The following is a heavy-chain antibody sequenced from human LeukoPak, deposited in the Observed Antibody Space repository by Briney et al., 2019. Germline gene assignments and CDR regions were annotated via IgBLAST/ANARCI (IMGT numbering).Heavy chain of an antibody. J-gene: IGHJ6*02. V-gene: IGHV1-18*01. CDR2: VSAYNGNT. CDR1: GYTFTSYG. D-gene: IGHD3-10*01. CDR3: AREATMVRGVITGPARPYYGMDV. Sequence: ASVKVSCKASGYTFTSYGISWVRQAPGQGLEWMGWVSAYNGNTNYAQKLQGRVTMTTDTSTSTAYMELRSLRSDDTAVYYCAREATMVRGVITGPARPYYGMDVWGQGTTVTVSS.